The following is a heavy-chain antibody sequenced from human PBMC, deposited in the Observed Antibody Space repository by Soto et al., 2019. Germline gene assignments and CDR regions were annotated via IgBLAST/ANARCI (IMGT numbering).Heavy chain of an antibody. V-gene: IGHV4-39*01. J-gene: IGHJ1*01. CDR2: IYYSGST. CDR3: ARHDGGSYHYPEYFPH. CDR1: GGSISSSSYY. Sequence: QLQLQESGPGLVKPSETLSLTCTVSGGSISSSSYYWGWIRQPPGTGLEWIGSIYYSGSTYYNPSLKRRVTLSVDTSKNHFSLKLGSVAAAETAVYSCARHDGGSYHYPEYFPHWGQGTLGPVSS. D-gene: IGHD1-26*01.